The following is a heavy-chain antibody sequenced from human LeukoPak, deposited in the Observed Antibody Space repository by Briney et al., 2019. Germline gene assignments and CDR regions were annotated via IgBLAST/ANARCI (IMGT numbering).Heavy chain of an antibody. J-gene: IGHJ5*02. CDR1: GGSISSGSYY. D-gene: IGHD2-21*02. CDR3: ARAGNIVVVTAQTNWFDP. V-gene: IGHV4-61*02. Sequence: PSETLSLTCTVSGGSISSGSYYWSWIRQPAGKGLEWIGRIYISGSTTYNPSLRSRVTISVDTSKNQFSLTVTSVTAADTAVYYCARAGNIVVVTAQTNWFDPWGQGTLVTVSS. CDR2: IYISGST.